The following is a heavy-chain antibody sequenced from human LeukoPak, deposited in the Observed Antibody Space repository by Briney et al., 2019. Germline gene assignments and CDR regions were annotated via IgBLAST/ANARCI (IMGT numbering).Heavy chain of an antibody. CDR1: GYTFGTSW. Sequence: GESLKISCKASGYTFGTSWIAWVRQMPGKGLELMGVIHPVDSDTRYSPSFEGQVIISTDRSVNTAFLHWSSLKASDTAMYYCTRPTYYYHSSGPNYYMDVWGTGTPVIVSS. CDR3: TRPTYYYHSSGPNYYMDV. V-gene: IGHV5-51*01. J-gene: IGHJ6*03. D-gene: IGHD3-10*01. CDR2: IHPVDSDT.